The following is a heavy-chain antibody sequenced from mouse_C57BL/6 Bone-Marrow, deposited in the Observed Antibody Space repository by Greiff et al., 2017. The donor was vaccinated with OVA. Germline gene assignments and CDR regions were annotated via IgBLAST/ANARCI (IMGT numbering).Heavy chain of an antibody. D-gene: IGHD4-1*01. CDR2: IYPGSGNT. V-gene: IGHV1-66*01. CDR3: ARRGNWDH. J-gene: IGHJ3*01. Sequence: VHLVESGPELVKPGASVKISCKASGYSFTSYYIHWVKQRPGLGLEWIGWIYPGSGNTKYNEKFKGKATLTADTSSSTAYMQLSSLTSEDSAVYYCARRGNWDHWGQGTLVTVSA. CDR1: GYSFTSYY.